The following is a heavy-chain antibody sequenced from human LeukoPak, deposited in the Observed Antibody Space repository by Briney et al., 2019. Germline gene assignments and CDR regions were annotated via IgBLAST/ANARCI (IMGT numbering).Heavy chain of an antibody. Sequence: SETLSLTCDVSGVSITDGYWGWIRHPLEKGLEWIADMYHTGDTKYNPSLQSRVTLSADTSQNRLSLNLNSVTTADTAVYFCARHSWRSGTYPRFDYWGQGTLVTVSS. V-gene: IGHV4-59*08. J-gene: IGHJ4*02. CDR3: ARHSWRSGTYPRFDY. CDR2: MYHTGDT. D-gene: IGHD3-10*01. CDR1: GVSITDGY.